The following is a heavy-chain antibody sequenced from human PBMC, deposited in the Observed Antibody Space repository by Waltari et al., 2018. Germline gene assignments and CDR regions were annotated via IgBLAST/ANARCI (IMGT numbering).Heavy chain of an antibody. J-gene: IGHJ5*02. CDR1: GGSFSGYY. Sequence: QVQLQQWGAGLLKPSETLSLTCDVSGGSFSGYYWTWIRQPPGKGLVWIGEIYNSGRTNDNPSPKSRGRMSADTSKNQISLSLTSMTAADTAVYYCARGRIVGVTRWFDPWGQGTPVTVSS. V-gene: IGHV4-34*01. D-gene: IGHD1-26*01. CDR2: IYNSGRT. CDR3: ARGRIVGVTRWFDP.